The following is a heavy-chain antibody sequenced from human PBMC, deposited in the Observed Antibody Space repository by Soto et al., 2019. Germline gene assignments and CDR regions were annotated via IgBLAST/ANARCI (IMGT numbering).Heavy chain of an antibody. J-gene: IGHJ4*02. CDR3: ARGGRQQLIPTPISYKIDY. D-gene: IGHD6-13*01. Sequence: QVQLQQWGAGLLKPSETLSLTCAVYGGSFSGYYWTWIRQSPEKGLEWIGEVNHSGTTYYNPSLKSRVTISVDMSKNQFSLKLSSVTAADTAVYYCARGGRQQLIPTPISYKIDYWGQGTLVTVSS. CDR2: VNHSGTT. V-gene: IGHV4-34*01. CDR1: GGSFSGYY.